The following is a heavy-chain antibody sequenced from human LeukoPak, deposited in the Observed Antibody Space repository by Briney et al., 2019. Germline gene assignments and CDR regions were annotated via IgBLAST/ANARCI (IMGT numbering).Heavy chain of an antibody. Sequence: SETLSLTCAVYGGSLSGYYWSWIRQPPGTELEWIGEIDHSGSTNYHPTLKSRVTKSLDKSKNQFPLKPSTVTAAHPAVDHFSRLYYSDSSGYYYLKVKEIVQDYWGQGTLVTVSS. J-gene: IGHJ4*02. CDR2: IDHSGST. CDR1: GGSLSGYY. D-gene: IGHD3-22*01. CDR3: SRLYYSDSSGYYYLKVKEIVQDY. V-gene: IGHV4-34*01.